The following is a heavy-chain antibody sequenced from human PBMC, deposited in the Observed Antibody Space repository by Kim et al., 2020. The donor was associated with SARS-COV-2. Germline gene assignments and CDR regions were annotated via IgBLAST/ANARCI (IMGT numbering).Heavy chain of an antibody. CDR2: IYYSGST. D-gene: IGHD3-22*01. CDR1: GGSISSYY. J-gene: IGHJ6*02. CDR3: ARVMYYYDSSDGTSLQYYYNGMDV. V-gene: IGHV4-59*01. Sequence: SETLSLTCTVSGGSISSYYWSWIRQPPGKGLEWIGYIYYSGSTNYNPSLKSRVTISVDTSKNQFSLKLSSVTAADTAVYYCARVMYYYDSSDGTSLQYYYNGMDVWGQGTTVTVSS.